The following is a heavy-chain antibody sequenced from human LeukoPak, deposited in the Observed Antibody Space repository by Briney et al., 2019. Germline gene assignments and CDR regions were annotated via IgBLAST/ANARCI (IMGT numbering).Heavy chain of an antibody. CDR3: ARDGGYCSGGNCFDAFDI. V-gene: IGHV4-31*03. Sequence: SETLSLTCTVSGGSISNGDHYWSWIRQHPGKGLEWIGYIYYSGSTYYNPSLKSRVTISIDTSKNQFSLKLSSVTAADTAVYYCARDGGYCSGGNCFDAFDIWGQGTMVTVSS. D-gene: IGHD2-15*01. CDR2: IYYSGST. J-gene: IGHJ3*02. CDR1: GGSISNGDHY.